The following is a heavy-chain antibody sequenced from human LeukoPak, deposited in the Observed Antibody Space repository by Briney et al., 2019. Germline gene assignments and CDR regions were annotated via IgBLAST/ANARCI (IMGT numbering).Heavy chain of an antibody. CDR2: IYYSGST. V-gene: IGHV4-31*03. Sequence: SETLSFTCTVSGGSISSGGYYWSWIRQHPGKGLEWIGYIYYSGSTYYNPSLKSRVTISVDTSKNQFSLKLSSVTAADTAVYYCAGAPSYGAFFDYWGQGTLVTVSS. CDR3: AGAPSYGAFFDY. J-gene: IGHJ4*02. CDR1: GGSISSGGYY. D-gene: IGHD2/OR15-2a*01.